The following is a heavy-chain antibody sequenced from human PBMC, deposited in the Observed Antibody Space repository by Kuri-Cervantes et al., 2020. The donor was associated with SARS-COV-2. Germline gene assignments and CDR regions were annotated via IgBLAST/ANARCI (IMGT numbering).Heavy chain of an antibody. V-gene: IGHV3-23*01. D-gene: IGHD2-21*01. Sequence: GESLKISCAASGFTFSSYAMSWVRQAPGKGLEWVSAISGSGGSTYYADSVKGRFTISRDNSKNTLYLQMNSLRAEDTALYYCAKDRVGVLDSWGQGTQVTVSS. CDR1: GFTFSSYA. CDR3: AKDRVGVLDS. J-gene: IGHJ5*01. CDR2: ISGSGGST.